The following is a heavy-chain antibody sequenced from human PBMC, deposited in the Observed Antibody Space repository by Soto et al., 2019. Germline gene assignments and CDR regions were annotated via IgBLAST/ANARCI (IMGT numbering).Heavy chain of an antibody. CDR2: IYHSGLN. J-gene: IGHJ4*02. D-gene: IGHD5-18*01. Sequence: WEPLSPPGPDSGYSFRTAYYWGWIRQPPGKGLEWIATIYHSGLNYYNPSLKSRVTISGDMYKNQFSLKLISVTAADTAVYYCAAQRGGYSYGFDYWGQGTLVTVSS. CDR3: AAQRGGYSYGFDY. CDR1: GYSFRTAYY. V-gene: IGHV4-38-2*01.